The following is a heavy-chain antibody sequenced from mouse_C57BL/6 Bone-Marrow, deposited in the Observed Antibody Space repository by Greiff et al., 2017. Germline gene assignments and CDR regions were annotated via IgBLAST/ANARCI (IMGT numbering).Heavy chain of an antibody. D-gene: IGHD1-1*01. CDR1: YTFSRRVH. CDR2: GKGLERIG. Sequence: VQLQESGPELARPWASVKISCQAFYTFSRRVHFAIRDTNYWMQWVKQRPGKGLERIGAISPGNGDTSYNQKFKGKATLTADKSSSTAYMQLSSLTSVYAAVYYCASFGSIPFAYWGQGTLVTVSA. J-gene: IGHJ3*01. CDR3: SVYAAVYYCASFGSIPFAY. V-gene: IGHV1-87*01.